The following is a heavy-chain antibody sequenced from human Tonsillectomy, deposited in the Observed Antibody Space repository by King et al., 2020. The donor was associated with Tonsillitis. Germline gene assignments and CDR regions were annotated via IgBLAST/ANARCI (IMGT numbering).Heavy chain of an antibody. Sequence: QLQESGPGLVKPSETLSLTCTVSGGSITSSSNQWAWIRQPPGKGLEWIGSMYYSSSNYYNPSLKSRVTISVDTSKNQMSLKVNSVTAADTAVYYCARRVTYFDYWGQGTLVIVSS. CDR3: ARRVTYFDY. J-gene: IGHJ4*02. D-gene: IGHD2-21*02. V-gene: IGHV4-39*07. CDR2: MYYSSSN. CDR1: GGSITSSSNQ.